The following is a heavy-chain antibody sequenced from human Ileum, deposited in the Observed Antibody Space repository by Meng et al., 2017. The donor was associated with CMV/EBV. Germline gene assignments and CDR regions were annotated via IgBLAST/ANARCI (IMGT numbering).Heavy chain of an antibody. Sequence: ASSEFTYSGPWMHWYRQAPRRGRVCVSRGNADGNTINCSDSMNGRFTISRDNTKNTLYLQLSSLGTEGAAVYYCTRGVNAAYGLFDYWGQGTLVTVSS. CDR2: GNADGNTI. J-gene: IGHJ4*02. CDR1: EFTYSGPW. V-gene: IGHV3-74*01. CDR3: TRGVNAAYGLFDY. D-gene: IGHD4-17*01.